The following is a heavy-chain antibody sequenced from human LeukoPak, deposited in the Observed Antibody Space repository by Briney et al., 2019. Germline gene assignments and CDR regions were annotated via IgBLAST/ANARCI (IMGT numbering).Heavy chain of an antibody. J-gene: IGHJ4*02. CDR2: ISGSGGST. V-gene: IGHV3-23*01. Sequence: GGSLRLSCAASGFTFSSYAMSWVRQAPGKGLEWVSAISGSGGSTYYADSVKGRFTISRDNSKNTLYLQMNSLRAEDTAVYYCAKSPNAPPNWLYRGSRKYYLAYWGQGTLVTVS. D-gene: IGHD3-9*01. CDR3: AKSPNAPPNWLYRGSRKYYLAY. CDR1: GFTFSSYA.